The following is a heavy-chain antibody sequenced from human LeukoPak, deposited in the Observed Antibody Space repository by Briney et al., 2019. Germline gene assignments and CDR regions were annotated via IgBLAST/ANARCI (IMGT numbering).Heavy chain of an antibody. V-gene: IGHV3-66*02. CDR3: ARAEVLSFFGS. CDR2: IYTGGST. CDR1: GFTVSTNY. J-gene: IGHJ4*02. Sequence: GGSLRLSCTATGFTVSTNYMNWVRQAPGKGLEWVSVIYTGGSTYYADSVKGRFNISRDNSKNTAYLQMNSLRPEDAAVYYCARAEVLSFFGSWGQGTLVTVSS. D-gene: IGHD4/OR15-4a*01.